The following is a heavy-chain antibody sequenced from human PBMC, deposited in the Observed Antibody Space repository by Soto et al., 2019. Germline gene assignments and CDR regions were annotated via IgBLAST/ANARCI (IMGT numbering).Heavy chain of an antibody. CDR2: IWYDGSNK. CDR1: GFPFSSYG. CDR3: ASSIN. J-gene: IGHJ4*02. Sequence: QVHLVESGGGVVQPGRSLRLSCAASGFPFSSYGMHWVRQAPGKGLDWVAVIWYDGSNKDYAESVKGRFTISRDNSKNTLYLQLNSLRADDTDMYYCASSINWGQGTLVTVSS. V-gene: IGHV3-33*01.